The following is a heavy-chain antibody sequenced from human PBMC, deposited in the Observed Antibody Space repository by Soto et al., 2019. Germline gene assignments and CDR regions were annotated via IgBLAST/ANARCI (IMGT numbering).Heavy chain of an antibody. CDR1: GGSFSGYY. CDR2: INHSGST. Sequence: SETLSLTCAVYGGSFSGYYWSGIRQPPGKGLEWIGEINHSGSTNYNPSLKSRVTISVDTSKNQFSLKLSSVTAADTAVYYCARRRKALRFLERGFDIWGQGTMVTVSS. V-gene: IGHV4-34*01. J-gene: IGHJ3*02. D-gene: IGHD3-3*01. CDR3: ARRRKALRFLERGFDI.